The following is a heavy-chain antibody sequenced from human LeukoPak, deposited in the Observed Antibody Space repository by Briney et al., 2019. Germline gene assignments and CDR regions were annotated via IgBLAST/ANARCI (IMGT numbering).Heavy chain of an antibody. Sequence: SETLSLTCAVYGGSFSGYYWSWIRQPPGKGLEWIGEINHSGSTNYNPSLKSRVTISVDTSKNQFSLKLSSVTAADTAVYYCARGQIVXDRGPFDYWGQGTLVTVSS. D-gene: IGHD1-26*01. CDR2: INHSGST. J-gene: IGHJ4*02. CDR3: ARGQIVXDRGPFDY. V-gene: IGHV4-34*01. CDR1: GGSFSGYY.